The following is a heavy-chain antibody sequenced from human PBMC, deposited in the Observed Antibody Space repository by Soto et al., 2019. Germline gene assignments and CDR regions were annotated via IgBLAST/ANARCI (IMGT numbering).Heavy chain of an antibody. D-gene: IGHD3-10*02. J-gene: IGHJ4*02. Sequence: GVSLRLSCAPSESTLSNVWMSWVRQAPGKGLEWAGRVKREIDGATTDYAAHVKGRFTISRNDAKNTVYLQMNSLRTEATAVYYCTTDYIRDYWGLGTLVTVSS. CDR1: ESTLSNVW. CDR2: VKREIDGATT. CDR3: TTDYIRDY. V-gene: IGHV3-15*01.